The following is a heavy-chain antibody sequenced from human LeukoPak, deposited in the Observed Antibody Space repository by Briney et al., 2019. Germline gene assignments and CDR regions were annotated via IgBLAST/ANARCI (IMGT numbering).Heavy chain of an antibody. J-gene: IGHJ4*02. D-gene: IGHD3-22*01. CDR1: GFTFSSYS. Sequence: GGSLRLSCAASGFTFSSYSMNWVRQAPGKGLEWVSSISSSSSYIYYADSVKGRLTISRDNAKNSLYLQMNSLRAEDTAVYYCARDRQVGGYLAADYWGQGTLVTVSS. CDR2: ISSSSSYI. V-gene: IGHV3-21*01. CDR3: ARDRQVGGYLAADY.